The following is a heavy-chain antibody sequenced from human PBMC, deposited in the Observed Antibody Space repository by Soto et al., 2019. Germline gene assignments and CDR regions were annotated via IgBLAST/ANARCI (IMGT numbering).Heavy chain of an antibody. CDR1: GFTFSDFA. CDR2: ISRSGDKT. V-gene: IGHV3-23*01. Sequence: EVQLSQSGGGLVQPGESLSLACSGSGFTFSDFAMSWIRHSPGTGLEWVCTISRSGDKTFYAESVRGRLTVSRDNSKNALFLQVNSLRAGDTAVYYCARPFPAKTYYYSGMDVWGQGTAVTVSS. J-gene: IGHJ6*02. CDR3: ARPFPAKTYYYSGMDV. D-gene: IGHD2-21*01.